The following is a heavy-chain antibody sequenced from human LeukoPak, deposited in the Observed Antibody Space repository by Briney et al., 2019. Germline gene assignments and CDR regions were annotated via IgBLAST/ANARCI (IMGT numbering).Heavy chain of an antibody. D-gene: IGHD4-17*01. CDR3: AKGVQSNDDYGDHDS. J-gene: IGHJ4*02. CDR2: INPRSGGT. Sequence: SVTLSFTATGYKYTSNFIHWVRQAPGQGLEWKGWINPRSGGTNYVQKFQGRVSMTSDTSISTAYLELSGLRSDDTAIFFCAKGVQSNDDYGDHDSWGQGTLVTVSS. CDR1: GYKYTSNF. V-gene: IGHV1-2*02.